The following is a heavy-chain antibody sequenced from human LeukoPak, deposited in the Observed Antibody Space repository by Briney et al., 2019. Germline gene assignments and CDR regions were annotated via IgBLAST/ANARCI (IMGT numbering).Heavy chain of an antibody. V-gene: IGHV1-2*02. Sequence: GASVRVSCKASGYTFTGYYMHWVRQAPGQGLEWMGWINPNSGGTNYAQKFQGRDTMTRDTSISTAYMELSRLTSDDTAVYYCARDAIVRDYSNSDYWGQGTLVTVSS. D-gene: IGHD4-11*01. J-gene: IGHJ4*02. CDR2: INPNSGGT. CDR3: ARDAIVRDYSNSDY. CDR1: GYTFTGYY.